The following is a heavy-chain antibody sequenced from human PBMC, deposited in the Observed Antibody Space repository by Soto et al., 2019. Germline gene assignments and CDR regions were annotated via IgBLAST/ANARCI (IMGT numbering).Heavy chain of an antibody. Sequence: GESLKISCKGSGYSFTSYWIGWVRQMPGKGLEWMGIIYPGDSDTRYSPSFQGQVTISADKSISTAYLQWSSLKASDTAMYYCARLHVVVPAATMVGPVWFDPWGQGTLVTVSS. CDR2: IYPGDSDT. D-gene: IGHD2-2*01. J-gene: IGHJ5*02. V-gene: IGHV5-51*01. CDR3: ARLHVVVPAATMVGPVWFDP. CDR1: GYSFTSYW.